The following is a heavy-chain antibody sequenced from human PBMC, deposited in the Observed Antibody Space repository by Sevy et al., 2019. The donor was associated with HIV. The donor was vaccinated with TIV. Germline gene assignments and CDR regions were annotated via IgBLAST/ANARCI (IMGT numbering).Heavy chain of an antibody. V-gene: IGHV1-18*01. Sequence: ASVKVSCKASGYTFSSYGISWVRQAPGQGLEWMGWISTYNGNTNYTQRLQGRVTMTTDTSTSTAYMELMRMRSEDTAVYYCTGEGGGWGWLQLVPCDYWGQGTLVTVSS. CDR1: GYTFSSYG. CDR2: ISTYNGNT. D-gene: IGHD5-12*01. CDR3: TGEGGGWGWLQLVPCDY. J-gene: IGHJ4*02.